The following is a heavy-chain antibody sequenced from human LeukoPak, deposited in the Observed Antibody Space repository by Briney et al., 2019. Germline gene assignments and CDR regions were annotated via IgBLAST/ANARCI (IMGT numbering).Heavy chain of an antibody. Sequence: GQSLRLSCAASGLILNNYAIHWVRRAPGQGLKWLTLMSHDGSNIRYLDSVKGRFTSSRDNSKNTVYLEMNSLRDEDTAMYYCARGDGPGSYLIDYWGQGTLVTVSS. CDR3: ARGDGPGSYLIDY. CDR1: GLILNNYA. D-gene: IGHD3-10*01. CDR2: MSHDGSNI. J-gene: IGHJ4*02. V-gene: IGHV3-30*04.